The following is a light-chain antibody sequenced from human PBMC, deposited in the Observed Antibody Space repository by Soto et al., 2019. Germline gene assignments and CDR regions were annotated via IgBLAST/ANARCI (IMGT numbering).Light chain of an antibody. CDR2: DVS. V-gene: IGLV2-14*01. CDR3: SSYTSISTLV. Sequence: QSALTQPASVSGSPGQSITISCTGTSSDVGGYNSVSWYQQHPGKVPTIMIYDVSIRPSGVPDRFSGSKSGNTASLTISGLHAEDEADYYCSSYTSISTLVFGTGTKLTVL. J-gene: IGLJ1*01. CDR1: SSDVGGYNS.